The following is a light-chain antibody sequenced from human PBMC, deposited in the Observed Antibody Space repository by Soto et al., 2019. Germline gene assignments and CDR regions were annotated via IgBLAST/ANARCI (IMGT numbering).Light chain of an antibody. CDR1: KNDIGVYDV. J-gene: IGLJ1*01. Sequence: QSVLTQPPSASGSPGQSVTISCTGTKNDIGVYDVVSFDQPHPGKAPRLIIYEVVQRPSGVPDRFSGSKSGNTASLTVSGLQAEDEADYYCISYTSDDVRYVFGTGTKVTVL. CDR3: ISYTSDDVRYV. V-gene: IGLV2-8*01. CDR2: EVV.